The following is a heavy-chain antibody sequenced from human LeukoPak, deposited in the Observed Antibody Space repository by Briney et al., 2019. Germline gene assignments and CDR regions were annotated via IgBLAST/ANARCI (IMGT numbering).Heavy chain of an antibody. CDR1: GYTFTSYA. CDR3: ASGYSSSSLLDY. Sequence: SVKVSCKASGYTFTSYAISWVRQAPGQGLEWMGRIIPILGIANYAQKFQGRVTITADKSTSTAYMELSSLRSEDTAVYYCASGYSSSSLLDYWGQGTLVTVSS. J-gene: IGHJ4*02. D-gene: IGHD6-6*01. V-gene: IGHV1-69*04. CDR2: IIPILGIA.